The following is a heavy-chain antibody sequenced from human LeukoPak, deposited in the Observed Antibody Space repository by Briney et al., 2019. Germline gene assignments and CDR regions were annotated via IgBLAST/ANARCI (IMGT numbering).Heavy chain of an antibody. CDR2: ILYDGSNK. Sequence: GGSLRLSCVASGFTFSSYGMHWVRQAPGKGLEWVAVILYDGSNKYNADSVKGRFTISRDTSKNTLYLQMSSLRPEDTAVYYCAKAWRAYGDYHTFDIWGQGTMVTVSS. CDR3: AKAWRAYGDYHTFDI. D-gene: IGHD4-17*01. CDR1: GFTFSSYG. J-gene: IGHJ3*02. V-gene: IGHV3-30*18.